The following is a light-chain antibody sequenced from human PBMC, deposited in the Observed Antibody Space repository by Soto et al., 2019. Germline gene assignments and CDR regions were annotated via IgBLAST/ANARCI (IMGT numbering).Light chain of an antibody. V-gene: IGKV3-11*01. CDR3: QQRAKWPPT. CDR2: RAS. CDR1: QIVTGS. J-gene: IGKJ4*01. Sequence: EIVLTQSPATLSLSPGERATVSCRASQIVTGSVAWYQQKPGQSPRLLIYRASERASGIPARFTGSGSGTEFTLTISSLEPEDFVMYYWQQRAKWPPTFGGGTKVEIK.